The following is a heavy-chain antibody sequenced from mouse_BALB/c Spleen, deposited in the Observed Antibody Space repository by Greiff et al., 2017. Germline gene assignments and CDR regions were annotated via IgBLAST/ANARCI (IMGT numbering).Heavy chain of an antibody. D-gene: IGHD2-1*01. Sequence: VQLQQPGAELVKPGASVKLSCKASGYTFTSYWMHWVKQRPGQGLEWIGEINPSNGRTNYNEKFKSKATLTVDKSSSTAYMQLSSLTSEDSAVYYCARWGGNPDYWGQGTTLTVSS. CDR2: INPSNGRT. V-gene: IGHV1S81*02. CDR3: ARWGGNPDY. CDR1: GYTFTSYW. J-gene: IGHJ2*01.